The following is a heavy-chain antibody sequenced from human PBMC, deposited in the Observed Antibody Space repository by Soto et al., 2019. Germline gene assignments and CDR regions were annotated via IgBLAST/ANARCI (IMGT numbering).Heavy chain of an antibody. V-gene: IGHV4-59*01. CDR2: IYYSGST. J-gene: IGHJ5*02. Sequence: QVQLQESGPGLVKPSETLSLTCTVSGGSISTYYWSWIRQPPGKGLEWIGYIYYSGSTNYNHSLKSRVTISLDTSKNQFSLKLSSVTAADTAVYYCARDRLANWFDPWGQGTLVTVSS. CDR3: ARDRLANWFDP. D-gene: IGHD3-9*01. CDR1: GGSISTYY.